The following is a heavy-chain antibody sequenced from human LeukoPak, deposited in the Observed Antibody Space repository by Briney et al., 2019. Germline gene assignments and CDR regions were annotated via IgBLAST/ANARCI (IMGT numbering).Heavy chain of an antibody. D-gene: IGHD2-2*01. CDR2: IDTSGST. J-gene: IGHJ4*02. CDR1: GGSISSYY. CDR3: ARDDRYCSSTSCYGLGY. Sequence: SETLSLTCTVSGGSISSYYWSWIRQPAGKGLEWIGRIDTSGSTNYNPSLKSRVAISVDKSKNQFSLRLSSVTAADTAVYYCARDDRYCSSTSCYGLGYWGQGTLVTVSS. V-gene: IGHV4-4*07.